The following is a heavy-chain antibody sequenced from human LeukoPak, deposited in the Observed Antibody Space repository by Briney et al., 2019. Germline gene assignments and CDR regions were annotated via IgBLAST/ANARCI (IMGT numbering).Heavy chain of an antibody. CDR1: GFTFSSYG. V-gene: IGHV3-33*06. CDR3: AKDQGLQLWLSLFDY. D-gene: IGHD5-18*01. J-gene: IGHJ4*02. CDR2: IWYDGSNK. Sequence: GGSLRLSCAASGFTFSSYGMHWVRQAPGKGLEWVAVIWYDGSNKYYADSVKGRFTISRDNSKNTLYLQMNSLRAEDTAVYYCAKDQGLQLWLSLFDYWGQGTLVTVSS.